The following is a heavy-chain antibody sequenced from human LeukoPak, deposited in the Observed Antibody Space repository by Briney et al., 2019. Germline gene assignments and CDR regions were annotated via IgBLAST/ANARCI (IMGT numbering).Heavy chain of an antibody. CDR3: AKETYSSGWYPYFDY. CDR2: IRSKANSYAT. V-gene: IGHV3-73*01. CDR1: GFTFSGSA. J-gene: IGHJ4*02. D-gene: IGHD6-19*01. Sequence: PGGSLKLSCAASGFTFSGSAMHWVRQASGKGLEWVGRIRSKANSYATAYAASVKGRFTISRDNSKNTLFLQMNSLRAEDTAVYYCAKETYSSGWYPYFDYWGQGTLVTVSS.